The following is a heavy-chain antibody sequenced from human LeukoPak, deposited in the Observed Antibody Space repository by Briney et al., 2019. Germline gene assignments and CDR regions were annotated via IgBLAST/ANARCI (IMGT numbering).Heavy chain of an antibody. CDR2: IIPIFRTA. CDR3: ARDSVHDFWSGYSRRGFAFDI. V-gene: IGHV1-69*05. D-gene: IGHD3-3*01. CDR1: GGTFSSYA. J-gene: IGHJ3*02. Sequence: SVKVSCKASGGTFSSYAISWLRQAPGQGLEWMGRIIPIFRTANYAQKFQGRVTITTDESTSTAYMELSSLRSEDTAVYYCARDSVHDFWSGYSRRGFAFDIWGQGTMVTVSS.